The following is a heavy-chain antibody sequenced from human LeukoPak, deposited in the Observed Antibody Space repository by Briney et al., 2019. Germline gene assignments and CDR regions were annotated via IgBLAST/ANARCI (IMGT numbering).Heavy chain of an antibody. D-gene: IGHD6-19*01. CDR1: GGSISSYY. Sequence: RASETLSLTCTVSGGSISSYYWSWIRQPPGKGLEWIGYIYYSGSTNYNPSLKSRVTISIDTSRNQFSLKLSSVTAADPAVYYCARTSYEDSSGRYRAVSFDSWGPGTLVTVSS. V-gene: IGHV4-59*01. CDR2: IYYSGST. J-gene: IGHJ4*01. CDR3: ARTSYEDSSGRYRAVSFDS.